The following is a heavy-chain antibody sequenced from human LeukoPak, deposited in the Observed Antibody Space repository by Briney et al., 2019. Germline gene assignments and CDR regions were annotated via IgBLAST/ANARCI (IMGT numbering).Heavy chain of an antibody. CDR3: AKECGDYGDRCYFDY. CDR1: GFTFSSYA. D-gene: IGHD4-17*01. V-gene: IGHV3-23*01. Sequence: GGSLRLSCAASGFTFSSYAMSWVRQAPGKGLEWVSVISGSGGSTYYADSVKGRFTISRDNSKNTLYLQMNSLRAEDTAVYYCAKECGDYGDRCYFDYWGQGSLVTVSS. J-gene: IGHJ4*02. CDR2: ISGSGGST.